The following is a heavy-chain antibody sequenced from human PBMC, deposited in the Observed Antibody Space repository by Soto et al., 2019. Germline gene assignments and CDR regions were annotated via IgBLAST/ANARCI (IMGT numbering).Heavy chain of an antibody. D-gene: IGHD6-19*01. CDR3: ATVKYSSGWGNFDY. V-gene: IGHV1-24*01. Sequence: GASVKVSCKVSGYTLTELSMHWVRQAPGKGIEWMGGFDPEDGETIYAQKFQGRVTMTEDTSTDAAYMELSSLRSEDTAVYYCATVKYSSGWGNFDYWGQGTLVTVSS. CDR2: FDPEDGET. CDR1: GYTLTELS. J-gene: IGHJ4*02.